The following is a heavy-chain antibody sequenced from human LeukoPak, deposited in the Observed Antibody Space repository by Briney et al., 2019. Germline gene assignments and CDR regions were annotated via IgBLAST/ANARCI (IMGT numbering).Heavy chain of an antibody. CDR2: IYYSGST. J-gene: IGHJ2*01. CDR3: ARDTYCSSTSCYGSGNWYFDL. V-gene: IGHV4-30-4*08. Sequence: PSETLSLTCTVSGGSISSGDYYWSWIRQPPGKGLEWIGYIYYSGSTYYNPSLKSRVTISVDTSKNQFSLKLSSVTAADTAVYYCARDTYCSSTSCYGSGNWYFDLWAVAPWSLSPQ. D-gene: IGHD2-2*01. CDR1: GGSISSGDYY.